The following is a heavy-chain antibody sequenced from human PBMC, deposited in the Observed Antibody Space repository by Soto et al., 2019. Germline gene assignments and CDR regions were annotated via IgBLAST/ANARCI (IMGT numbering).Heavy chain of an antibody. J-gene: IGHJ5*02. CDR1: GGSISDYY. CDR3: GRVFSDGSSFFDP. V-gene: IGHV4-31*03. D-gene: IGHD6-13*01. CDR2: IYYSGST. Sequence: PSETLSLTCSVSGGSISDYYWSWIRQHPGKGLEWIGYIYYSGSTYYNPSLKSRVTISVDTSKNQFSLKLSSVTAADTAVYYCGRVFSDGSSFFDPWGQGTLVTVSS.